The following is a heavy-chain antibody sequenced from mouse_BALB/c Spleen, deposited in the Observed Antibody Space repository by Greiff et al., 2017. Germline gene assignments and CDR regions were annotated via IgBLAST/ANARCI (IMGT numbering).Heavy chain of an antibody. J-gene: IGHJ2*01. CDR3: ARVAYGSSYFDY. CDR2: INSNGGST. CDR1: GFTFSSYG. D-gene: IGHD1-1*01. V-gene: IGHV5-6-3*01. Sequence: DVKLVESGGGLVQPGGSLKLSCAASGFTFSSYGMSWVRQTPDKRLELVATINSNGGSTYYPDSVKGRFTISRDNAKNTLYLQMSSLKSEDTAMYYCARVAYGSSYFDYWGQGTTLTVSS.